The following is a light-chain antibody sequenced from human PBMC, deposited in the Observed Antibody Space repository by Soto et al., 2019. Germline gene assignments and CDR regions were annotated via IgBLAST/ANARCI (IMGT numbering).Light chain of an antibody. Sequence: AIRMTQSPSSFSASTGDRVTITCRASQGISSYLAWYQQKPGKAPKLLTYAASTLQSGVPSRFSGSGSATDFTLTISCLQSEDFATYYCQQYYSSPRTFGQGTKVDIK. CDR1: QGISSY. CDR2: AAS. V-gene: IGKV1-8*01. J-gene: IGKJ1*01. CDR3: QQYYSSPRT.